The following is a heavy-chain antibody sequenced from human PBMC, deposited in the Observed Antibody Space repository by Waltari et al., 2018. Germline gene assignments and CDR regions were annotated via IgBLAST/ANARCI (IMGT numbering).Heavy chain of an antibody. CDR3: ARVPLKEYYDSSGYYNDY. Sequence: QVQLQESGPGLVKPSETLSLTCAVSGYSISSGYYWGWIRQPPGKGLEWIGSIYHSGSTSDTPSLKSRVTVSVDTSKNQFSLTLSSVTAADTAVYYCARVPLKEYYDSSGYYNDYWGQGTLVTVSS. CDR2: IYHSGST. J-gene: IGHJ4*02. D-gene: IGHD3-22*01. CDR1: GYSISSGYY. V-gene: IGHV4-38-2*01.